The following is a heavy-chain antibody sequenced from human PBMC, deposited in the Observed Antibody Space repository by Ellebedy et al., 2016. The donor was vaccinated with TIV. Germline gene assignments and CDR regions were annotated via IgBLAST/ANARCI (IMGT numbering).Heavy chain of an antibody. CDR3: AKDAIAAAGTGLYYGMDV. J-gene: IGHJ6*02. CDR1: GASIRSYY. D-gene: IGHD6-13*01. Sequence: SETLSLTCTVSGASIRSYYWSWIRQPPGKGLEWIGYIYYSGSTNYIPSLKSRVTISADTSKNQVSLKLTSVTAADTAVYYCAKDAIAAAGTGLYYGMDVWGQGTTVIVSS. V-gene: IGHV4-59*01. CDR2: IYYSGST.